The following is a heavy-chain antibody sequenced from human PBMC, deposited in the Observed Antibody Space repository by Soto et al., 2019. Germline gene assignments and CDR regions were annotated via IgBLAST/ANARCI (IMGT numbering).Heavy chain of an antibody. Sequence: GASVKVSCKASGGTFSSYAISWARQAPGQGLEWMGGIIPIFGTANYAQKFQGRVTITADESTSTAYMELSSLRSEDTAVYYCARGSYSSGYYVGYFQHWGQGTLVTVSS. CDR3: ARGSYSSGYYVGYFQH. CDR2: IIPIFGTA. D-gene: IGHD3-22*01. J-gene: IGHJ1*01. CDR1: GGTFSSYA. V-gene: IGHV1-69*13.